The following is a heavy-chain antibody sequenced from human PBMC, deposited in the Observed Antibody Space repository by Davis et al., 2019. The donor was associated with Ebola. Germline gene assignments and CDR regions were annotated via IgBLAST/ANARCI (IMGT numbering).Heavy chain of an antibody. V-gene: IGHV4-59*01. J-gene: IGHJ4*02. CDR2: IYYRGST. D-gene: IGHD1-26*01. CDR1: GGSISSYY. CDR3: ARAGVGATFFDS. Sequence: SETLSLTCTVSGGSISSYYWSWIRQPPGKGLEWIGYIYYRGSTNYNPSLKSRVTISVDTSKNQFSLKVSSVTAADTAVYYCARAGVGATFFDSWGQGTLVTVSS.